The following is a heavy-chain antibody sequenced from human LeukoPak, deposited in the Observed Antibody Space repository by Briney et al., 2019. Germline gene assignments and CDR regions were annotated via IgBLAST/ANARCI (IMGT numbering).Heavy chain of an antibody. CDR3: AKGLLKGLMKFDY. D-gene: IGHD3-22*01. CDR1: GFTFSSYA. J-gene: IGHJ4*02. V-gene: IGHV3-23*01. CDR2: ISGSGGSA. Sequence: GGSLRLSCAASGFTFSSYAMSWVRQAPGKGLEWVSAISGSGGSAYYADSVKGRFTISRDNSKNTLYLQMNSLRAEDTAVYYCAKGLLKGLMKFDYWGQGTLVTVSS.